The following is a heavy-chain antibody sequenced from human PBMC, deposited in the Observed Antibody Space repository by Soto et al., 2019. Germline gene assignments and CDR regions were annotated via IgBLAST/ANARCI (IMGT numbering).Heavy chain of an antibody. Sequence: SETLSLTCIVSGGSISSYYWSWIRQPAGKGLEWIGHIYTSGSTNNNPSLKSRVTMSVDTSKNQFTLKLSSVTAADTAVYYCARTDTPMGLMDIWGQGTMVTVSS. V-gene: IGHV4-4*07. CDR2: IYTSGST. D-gene: IGHD5-18*01. CDR1: GGSISSYY. CDR3: ARTDTPMGLMDI. J-gene: IGHJ3*02.